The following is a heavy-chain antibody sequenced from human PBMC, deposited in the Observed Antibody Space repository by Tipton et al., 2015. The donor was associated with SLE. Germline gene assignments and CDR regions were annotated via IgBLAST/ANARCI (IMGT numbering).Heavy chain of an antibody. J-gene: IGHJ4*02. CDR3: ARDGDSLGYCSSTSCPGYYFDY. V-gene: IGHV1-18*01. Sequence: QLVQSGAEVKKPGASVKVSCKASGYTFTSYGISWVRQAPGQGLEWMGWISAYNGNTNYAQKLQGRVTMTTDTSTSTAYMELRSLRSDDTAVYYCARDGDSLGYCSSTSCPGYYFDYWGQGTLVTVSS. CDR2: ISAYNGNT. D-gene: IGHD2-2*01. CDR1: GYTFTSYG.